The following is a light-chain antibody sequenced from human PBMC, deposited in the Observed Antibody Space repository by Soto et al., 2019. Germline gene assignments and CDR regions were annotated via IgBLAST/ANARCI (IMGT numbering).Light chain of an antibody. Sequence: QLVLTQSSSASASLGSSVKLTCTLSSGHSSYIIAWHQQQPRKAPRYLMKLEGSGSYNKGSGVPGRFSGSSSGADRYLTISNLQFEDEADYYCETWDSNTRVFGTGTKLTVL. CDR2: LEGSGSY. J-gene: IGLJ1*01. CDR1: SGHSSYI. CDR3: ETWDSNTRV. V-gene: IGLV4-60*02.